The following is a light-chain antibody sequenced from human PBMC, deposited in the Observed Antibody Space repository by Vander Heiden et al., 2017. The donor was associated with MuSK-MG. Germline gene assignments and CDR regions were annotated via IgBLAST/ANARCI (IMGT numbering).Light chain of an antibody. V-gene: IGKV4-1*01. CDR3: QQYCSTPFT. J-gene: IGKJ3*01. CDR2: WAS. Sequence: DLVMTQSPDSLAVSLGERATINCKSSQSVLFSSNNKNYLAWYQQKPGQPPKLLIYWASTRESGVPDRFSGSGSGTDFTLTISSLQAEDVAVYYCQQYCSTPFTFGPGTKVEIK. CDR1: QSVLFSSNNKNY.